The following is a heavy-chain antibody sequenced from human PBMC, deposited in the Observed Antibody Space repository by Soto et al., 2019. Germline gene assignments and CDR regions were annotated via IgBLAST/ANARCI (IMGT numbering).Heavy chain of an antibody. CDR1: GDSISSYY. J-gene: IGHJ6*02. CDR2: IYYSGST. CDR3: ARDRGRYYAMDV. V-gene: IGHV4-59*01. Sequence: SETLSLTCTVSGDSISSYYWSWIRQPPGKGLEWIGYIYYSGSTNYNPSLKSRVTISVDTSKSQFSLKLSSVTAADTALYYCARDRGRYYAMDVWGQAPTVTVSS.